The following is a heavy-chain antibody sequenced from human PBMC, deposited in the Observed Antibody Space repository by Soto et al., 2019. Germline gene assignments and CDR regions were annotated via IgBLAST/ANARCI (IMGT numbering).Heavy chain of an antibody. D-gene: IGHD3-16*01. CDR3: AKEYYDYVWGSYLAAFRYYYYYGMDV. J-gene: IGHJ6*02. V-gene: IGHV3-30*18. CDR2: ISYDGSNK. Sequence: GGSLRLSCAASGFTFSSYGMHWVRQAPGKGLEWVAVISYDGSNKYYADSEKGRFTISRDNSKNTLYLQMNSLRAEDTAVYYCAKEYYDYVWGSYLAAFRYYYYYGMDVWGQGTTVPVSS. CDR1: GFTFSSYG.